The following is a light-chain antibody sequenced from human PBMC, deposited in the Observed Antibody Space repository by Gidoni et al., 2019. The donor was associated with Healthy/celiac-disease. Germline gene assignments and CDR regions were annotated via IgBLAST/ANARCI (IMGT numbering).Light chain of an antibody. CDR2: AAS. Sequence: DIQLTQSPSFLSASVGDRVTITCRASQGISSYLAWYQQKPGKDPKLLIYAASTLQSGVPSRFSGSGSGTEFTLTISSLQPEDFAAYYCQQLNSYPPWTFXQXTKVEIK. V-gene: IGKV1-9*01. J-gene: IGKJ1*01. CDR3: QQLNSYPPWT. CDR1: QGISSY.